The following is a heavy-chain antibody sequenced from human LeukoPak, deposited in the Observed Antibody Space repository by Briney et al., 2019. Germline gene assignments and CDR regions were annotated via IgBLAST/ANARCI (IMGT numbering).Heavy chain of an antibody. D-gene: IGHD6-19*01. CDR1: GFTFSTYG. CDR2: ISGRDDNT. CDR3: AKRVAYSSGYYWDY. V-gene: IGHV3-23*01. J-gene: IGHJ4*02. Sequence: GGSLRLSCAASGFTFSTYGMTWVRQAPGKGLEWVSAISGRDDNTYYADSVKGRFSISRDNSKNTVHLQMNSLRVEDTAAFYCAKRVAYSSGYYWDYWGQGTLVTVSS.